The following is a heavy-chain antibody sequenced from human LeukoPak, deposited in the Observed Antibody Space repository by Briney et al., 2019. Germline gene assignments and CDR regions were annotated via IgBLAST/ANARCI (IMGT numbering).Heavy chain of an antibody. J-gene: IGHJ4*02. D-gene: IGHD3-10*01. Sequence: GRSLRLSCAASGFNFGSYSITWVRQVPGKGLEWVANIKEDGSEIYYVDAVKGRFSISRDNAKTSLYLQMHSLSVADTGLYYCVTDQTGRHPYFFDYWGQGTLVTVSS. CDR1: GFNFGSYS. CDR3: VTDQTGRHPYFFDY. CDR2: IKEDGSEI. V-gene: IGHV3-7*01.